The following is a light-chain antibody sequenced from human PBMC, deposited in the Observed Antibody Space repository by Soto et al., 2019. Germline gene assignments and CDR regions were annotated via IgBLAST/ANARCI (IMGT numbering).Light chain of an antibody. V-gene: IGKV3-20*01. CDR3: QQYGGPVPWA. CDR1: HTVSSNY. Sequence: VLAPSPGTLSLSPGERATVSCRASHTVSSNYLAWYQKKPGQAPRLLIYGASTRAAGIPDRFSGSGSGTDFTLTITRLEPEDFAVYYCQQYGGPVPWAFGQGTKVDIK. CDR2: GAS. J-gene: IGKJ1*01.